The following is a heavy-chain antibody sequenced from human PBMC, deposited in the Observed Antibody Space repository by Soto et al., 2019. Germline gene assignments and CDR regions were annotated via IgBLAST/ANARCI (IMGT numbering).Heavy chain of an antibody. D-gene: IGHD3-22*01. CDR2: IIPIFDTA. CDR3: AGHSSGVPGYYYGMDV. V-gene: IGHV1-69*12. J-gene: IGHJ6*02. Sequence: QVQLVQSGAEVKKPGSSVKVSCKASGGTFSSYAISWVRQAPGQGLEWMGGIIPIFDTADYAQKFQGRVTITADESTNTAYMELRSLRSEETAVYYCAGHSSGVPGYYYGMDVWGQGTTVTVSS. CDR1: GGTFSSYA.